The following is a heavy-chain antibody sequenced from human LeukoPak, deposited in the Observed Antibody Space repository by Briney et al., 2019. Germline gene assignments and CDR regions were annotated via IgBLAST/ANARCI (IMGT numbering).Heavy chain of an antibody. CDR3: VKALGYWGAFDI. CDR2: ISGSGGST. V-gene: IGHV3-23*01. Sequence: GGSLRLSCAASGFTFSSYAMSWVRQAPGKGLEWVSAISGSGGSTYYADSVKGRFTISRDNSKNTLYLQMNSLRAEDTAVYYCVKALGYWGAFDIWGQGTVVTVSS. CDR1: GFTFSSYA. J-gene: IGHJ3*02. D-gene: IGHD3-22*01.